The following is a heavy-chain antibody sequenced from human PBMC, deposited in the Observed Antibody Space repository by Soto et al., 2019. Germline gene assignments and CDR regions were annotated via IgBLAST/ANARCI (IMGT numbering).Heavy chain of an antibody. CDR2: IWYDGSNK. D-gene: IGHD2-21*02. Sequence: QVQLVESGGGVVQPGRSLRLSCAASGFTFSSYGMHWVRQAPGKGLEWVAVIWYDGSNKYYADSVKGRFTISRDNSKNTLYLQRNSLRAEDTAVYYCAREGDIVVVTAPGGMDVWGQGTTVTVSS. CDR1: GFTFSSYG. V-gene: IGHV3-33*01. CDR3: AREGDIVVVTAPGGMDV. J-gene: IGHJ6*02.